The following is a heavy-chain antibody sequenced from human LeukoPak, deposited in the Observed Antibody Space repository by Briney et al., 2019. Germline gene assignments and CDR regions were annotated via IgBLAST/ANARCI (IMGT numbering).Heavy chain of an antibody. J-gene: IGHJ4*02. CDR2: ISVSAGST. V-gene: IGHV3-23*01. Sequence: GGSLRLSCAASGFTFSSYAMSWVRQAPGKGLEWVSTISVSAGSTYSADSVKGRFTISRDNSKNTLYLQMKSLRVDDTAVYYCAKRESDWGQGTLVIVSS. CDR1: GFTFSSYA. CDR3: AKRESD.